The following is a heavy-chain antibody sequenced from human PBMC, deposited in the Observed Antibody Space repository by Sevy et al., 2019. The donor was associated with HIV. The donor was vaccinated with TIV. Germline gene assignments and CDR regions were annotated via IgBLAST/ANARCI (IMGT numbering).Heavy chain of an antibody. D-gene: IGHD2-8*01. CDR1: GFTFSNYA. Sequence: GGSLRLSCAASGFTFSNYAMSWVRQAPGKGLEWVSTFSFGCGKINYADSVKGRFTISRDDSRNTFYLQMNSLRAEDTAIYYCAREGCTKPHDYWGQGTVVTVSS. V-gene: IGHV3-23*01. J-gene: IGHJ4*02. CDR3: AREGCTKPHDY. CDR2: FSFGCGKI.